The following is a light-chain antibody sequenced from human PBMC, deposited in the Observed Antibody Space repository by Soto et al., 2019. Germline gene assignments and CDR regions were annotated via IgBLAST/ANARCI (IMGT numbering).Light chain of an antibody. J-gene: IGLJ3*02. CDR2: VVT. Sequence: QSALTQPASVSGSPGQSITISCTGTSSDVGGYNYVSWYQQHPGKAPKLIIYVVTNRPSGVSNRFSGSKSGNTASLTISGLQAEDEADYYCNSYTTTSSWVFGGGTKLTVL. V-gene: IGLV2-14*01. CDR1: SSDVGGYNY. CDR3: NSYTTTSSWV.